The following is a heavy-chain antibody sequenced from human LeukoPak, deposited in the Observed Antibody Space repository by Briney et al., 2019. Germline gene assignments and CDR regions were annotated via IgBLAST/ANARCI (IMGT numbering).Heavy chain of an antibody. CDR3: ARGSEYYDSSGYTYYYYMDV. V-gene: IGHV4-34*01. CDR1: GGSFSGYY. J-gene: IGHJ6*03. D-gene: IGHD3-22*01. Sequence: PSETLSLTCAVYGGSFSGYYWSWIRQPPGKGLEWIGEINHSGSTNYNPSLKSRVTISVDTSKNQFSLKLSSVTAADTAVYYCARGSEYYDSSGYTYYYYMDVWGKGTTVTVSS. CDR2: INHSGST.